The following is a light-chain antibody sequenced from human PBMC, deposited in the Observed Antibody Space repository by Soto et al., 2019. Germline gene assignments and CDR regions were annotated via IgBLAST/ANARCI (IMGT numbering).Light chain of an antibody. Sequence: ENVITQSPSTLSVSPGGRATLSCRASQSISDTLAWYQQKPGQAPRLLIHGASSRVTGIPDRFSGSGSGTDFTLTITRLEPEDFAVYYCQQRSNWPPIITFGQGTRLEIK. V-gene: IGKV3D-20*02. CDR1: QSISDT. CDR2: GAS. J-gene: IGKJ5*01. CDR3: QQRSNWPPIIT.